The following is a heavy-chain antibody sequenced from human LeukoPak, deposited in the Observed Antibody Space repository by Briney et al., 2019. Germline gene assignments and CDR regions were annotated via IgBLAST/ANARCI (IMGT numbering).Heavy chain of an antibody. D-gene: IGHD2-15*01. Sequence: GGSLRLSCAASGFTFSSYSMNWVRQAPGRGLEWVSSISSSSSYIYYADSVKGRFTISRDNAKNSLYLQMNSLRAEDTAVYYCARGGRCEGGSCYGEFDYWGQGTLVTVSS. J-gene: IGHJ4*02. CDR1: GFTFSSYS. CDR3: ARGGRCEGGSCYGEFDY. CDR2: ISSSSSYI. V-gene: IGHV3-21*01.